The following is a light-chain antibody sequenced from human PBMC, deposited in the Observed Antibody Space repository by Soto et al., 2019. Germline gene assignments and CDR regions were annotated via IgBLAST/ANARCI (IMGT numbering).Light chain of an antibody. V-gene: IGLV2-14*01. CDR1: SSDVGGYNY. Sequence: QSVLTQPASVSGSPGQSITISCTGTSSDVGGYNYVSWYQQHPGKAPKPMIYEVSNRPSGVSNRFSGSKSGNTASLTISGLQAEDEADYYCSSYTSSSTLCVFGTGTKVTLL. J-gene: IGLJ1*01. CDR3: SSYTSSSTLCV. CDR2: EVS.